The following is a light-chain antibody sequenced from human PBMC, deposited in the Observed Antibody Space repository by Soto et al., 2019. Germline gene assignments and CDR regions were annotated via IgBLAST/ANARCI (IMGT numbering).Light chain of an antibody. CDR3: QQRTDRPPWT. J-gene: IGKJ1*01. V-gene: IGKV3-11*01. Sequence: IVLTQSPGTLSLSPGERATLSCSASQSIGLAIAWYQHKPGQAPRLLIFDASQRATGIPARFRGSGSGTDFTLSISSLEPEDFAVYYCQQRTDRPPWTFGQGTKVDIK. CDR2: DAS. CDR1: QSIGLA.